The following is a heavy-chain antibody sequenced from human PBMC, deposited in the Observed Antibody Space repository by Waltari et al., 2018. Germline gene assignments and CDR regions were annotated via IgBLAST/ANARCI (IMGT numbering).Heavy chain of an antibody. V-gene: IGHV1-69-2*01. D-gene: IGHD1-26*01. CDR3: ARVRGERSYMYYYYGMDV. CDR1: GYTFTDYY. J-gene: IGHJ6*02. Sequence: EVQLVQSGAEVKKPGATVKISCKASGYTFTDYYMHWVQQAPGKGLEWMGRVDPEDGETIYAEKFQGRVTITADTSTDTAYMELSSLRSEDTAVYYCARVRGERSYMYYYYGMDVWGQGTTVTVSS. CDR2: VDPEDGET.